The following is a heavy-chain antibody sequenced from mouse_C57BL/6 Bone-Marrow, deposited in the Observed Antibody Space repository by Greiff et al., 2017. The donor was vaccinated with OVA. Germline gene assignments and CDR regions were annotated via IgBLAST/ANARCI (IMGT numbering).Heavy chain of an antibody. Sequence: VQLQQPRAELVKPGASVKLSCKASGYTFTSYWMHWVKQRPGQGLEWIGMIHPNSGSTNYNEKFKSKATLTVDKSSSTAYMQLSSLTSEDSAVYYCARERGSSYGAMDYWGQGTSVTVSS. J-gene: IGHJ4*01. CDR1: GYTFTSYW. D-gene: IGHD1-1*01. CDR3: ARERGSSYGAMDY. CDR2: IHPNSGST. V-gene: IGHV1-64*01.